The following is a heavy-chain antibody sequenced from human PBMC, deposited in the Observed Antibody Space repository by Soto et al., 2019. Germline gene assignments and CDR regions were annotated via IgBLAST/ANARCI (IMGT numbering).Heavy chain of an antibody. CDR2: INPSGGST. CDR3: ALSSMSNYYGMDV. Sequence: VASVKVSCKASGYTFTGYYAHWVRQAPGQGLEWMGIINPSGGSTSYAQKFQGRVTMTRDTSTSTVYMELSSLRSEDTAVYYCALSSMSNYYGMDVWGQGTTVTVSS. J-gene: IGHJ6*02. V-gene: IGHV1-46*01. CDR1: GYTFTGYY.